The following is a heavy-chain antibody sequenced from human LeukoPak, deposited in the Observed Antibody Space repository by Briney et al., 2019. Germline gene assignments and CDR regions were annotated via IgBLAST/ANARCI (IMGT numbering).Heavy chain of an antibody. CDR3: ARGYYGSGTFRVVDFDY. CDR2: INAGNGNT. J-gene: IGHJ4*02. CDR1: GYTFTSYA. V-gene: IGHV1-3*01. Sequence: ASVKVSCKASGYTFTSYAMHWVRQAPGQRLEWMGWINAGNGNTKYSQKFQGRVTITRDTSASTAYMELSSLRSEDTAVYYCARGYYGSGTFRVVDFDYWGQGTLVTVSS. D-gene: IGHD3-10*01.